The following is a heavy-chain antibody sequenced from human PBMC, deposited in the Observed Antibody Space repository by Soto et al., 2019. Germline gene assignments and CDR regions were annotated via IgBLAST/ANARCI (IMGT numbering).Heavy chain of an antibody. D-gene: IGHD5-12*01. J-gene: IGHJ4*02. CDR1: VFTLISYS. CDR2: ISISSSTI. CDR3: ARRGAYSGYEAPDY. Sequence: GGSQRLSCSASVFTLISYSMNGVWQAPGKGREWVSYISISSSTIYYAYSVKVRFTISRDNAKNSLYLQMNSLRDEDTAVYYCARRGAYSGYEAPDYWGQGTLVTVSS. V-gene: IGHV3-48*02.